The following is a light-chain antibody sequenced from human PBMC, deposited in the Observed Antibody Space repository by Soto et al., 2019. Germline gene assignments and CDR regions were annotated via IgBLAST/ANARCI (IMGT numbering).Light chain of an antibody. CDR2: LNNDGSH. CDR1: SGHSSYA. CDR3: QTWVTGSWV. V-gene: IGLV4-69*01. Sequence: QPVLTQSPSASASLGASVKLTCTLSSGHSSYAIAWHQQRPEKGPRYLMKLNNDGSHTKGDEIPDRFSGSSSGAERYLIISSLQSEDEADYYCQTWVTGSWVFGGGTKLTVL. J-gene: IGLJ3*02.